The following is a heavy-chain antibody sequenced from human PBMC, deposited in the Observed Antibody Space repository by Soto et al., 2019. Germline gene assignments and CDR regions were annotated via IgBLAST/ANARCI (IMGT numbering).Heavy chain of an antibody. V-gene: IGHV1-2*04. J-gene: IGHJ4*02. CDR3: ARGTIAVTGDPFDY. D-gene: IGHD6-19*01. CDR2: INPNSGGT. Sequence: ASVKVSCKASGYTFTGYYMHWVRQAPGQGLEWMGWINPNSGGTNYAQKFQGWVTMTRDTSISTAYMELSRLRSDDTAVYYCARGTIAVTGDPFDYWGQGALVTVSS. CDR1: GYTFTGYY.